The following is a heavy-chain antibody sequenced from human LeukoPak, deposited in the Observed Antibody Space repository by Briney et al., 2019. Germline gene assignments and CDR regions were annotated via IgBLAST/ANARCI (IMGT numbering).Heavy chain of an antibody. D-gene: IGHD3-10*01. CDR2: ITGGGDTT. V-gene: IGHV3-23*01. CDR1: GFTFNSYA. J-gene: IGHJ5*02. CDR3: AKLLGSNWFDP. Sequence: PGGSLRLSCAASGFTFNSYAMTWVRQAPGKGLEWVSSITGGGDTTYYADSVKGRFTISRDNSKNTLYLQMNSLRAEDTAVYYCAKLLGSNWFDPWGQGTLVTVSS.